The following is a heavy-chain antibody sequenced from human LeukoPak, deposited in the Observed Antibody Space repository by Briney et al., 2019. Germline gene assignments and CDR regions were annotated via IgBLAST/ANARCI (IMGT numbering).Heavy chain of an antibody. V-gene: IGHV4-31*03. J-gene: IGHJ6*02. CDR1: GVSISSGGYY. CDR3: ARDQEIAVAGTDGMDV. D-gene: IGHD6-19*01. CDR2: IYYSGST. Sequence: SQTLSLTCTVSGVSISSGGYYWRWLRQHPGKGLEWIGYIYYSGSTYYNPSLKSRVTISVATSKNQFSLKLSSVTAADTAVYYCARDQEIAVAGTDGMDVWGQGTTVTVSS.